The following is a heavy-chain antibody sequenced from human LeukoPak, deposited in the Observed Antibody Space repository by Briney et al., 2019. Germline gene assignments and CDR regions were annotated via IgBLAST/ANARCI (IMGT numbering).Heavy chain of an antibody. CDR3: ARTVLEWLLWGWFDP. CDR1: GGSISSSSYY. D-gene: IGHD3-3*01. V-gene: IGHV4-39*01. J-gene: IGHJ5*02. CDR2: IYYSGST. Sequence: SETLSLTCTVSGGSISSSSYYWGWIRQPPGKGLEWIGSIYYSGSTYYNPSLTSRVTISVDTSKNQFSLKLSSVTAADTAVYYCARTVLEWLLWGWFDPWGQGTLVTVSS.